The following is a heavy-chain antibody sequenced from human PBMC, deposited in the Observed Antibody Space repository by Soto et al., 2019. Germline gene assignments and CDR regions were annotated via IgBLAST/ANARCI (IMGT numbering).Heavy chain of an antibody. CDR3: ARDGLEWHNWFDP. Sequence: ASVKVSCKASGGTFSSYAISLVRQAPGQGLEWMGWISANYGTTNYAQKLQGRVTMTTDTSTSTAYMELRSLRSDDTAVYYCARDGLEWHNWFDPWGQGTLVTVSS. CDR1: GGTFSSYA. V-gene: IGHV1-18*01. CDR2: ISANYGTT. D-gene: IGHD3-3*01. J-gene: IGHJ5*02.